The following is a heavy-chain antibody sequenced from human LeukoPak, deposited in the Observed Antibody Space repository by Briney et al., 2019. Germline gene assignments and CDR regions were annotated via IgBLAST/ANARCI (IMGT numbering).Heavy chain of an antibody. J-gene: IGHJ6*03. Sequence: SVKVSCKASGGTFSSYAISWVRQAPGQGLEWMGGIIPIFGTANHAQKFQGRVTITTDESTSTAYMELSSLRSEDTAVYYCARGPGATRGVYYYYYYMDVWGKGTTVTVSS. V-gene: IGHV1-69*05. CDR3: ARGPGATRGVYYYYYYMDV. D-gene: IGHD5-24*01. CDR2: IIPIFGTA. CDR1: GGTFSSYA.